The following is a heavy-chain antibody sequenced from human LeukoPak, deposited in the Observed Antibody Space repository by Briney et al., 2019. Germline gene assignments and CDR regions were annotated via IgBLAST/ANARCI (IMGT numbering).Heavy chain of an antibody. CDR1: GGTFSSYA. CDR2: IIPIFGTA. V-gene: IGHV1-69*05. J-gene: IGHJ4*02. Sequence: KVSCKASGGTFSSYAISWVRQAPGQGLEWMGGIIPIFGTANYAQKFQGRVTITTDESTSRAYMELSSLRSEDTAVYYCARGRGLMVAALDYWGQGTLVTVSS. D-gene: IGHD2-15*01. CDR3: ARGRGLMVAALDY.